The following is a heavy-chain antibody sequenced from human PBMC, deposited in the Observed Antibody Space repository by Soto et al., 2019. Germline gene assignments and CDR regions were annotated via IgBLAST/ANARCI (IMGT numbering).Heavy chain of an antibody. CDR2: ISGGGDGT. V-gene: IGHV3-23*01. J-gene: IGHJ3*02. CDR1: GFTFSNYA. CDR3: AKKGLGSLTTYCNSGDCHYAFDI. D-gene: IGHD2-21*02. Sequence: EVQLLESGGGLVQPGGSLRLSCAASGFTFSNYAMTWVGQAPGKGLEWVSTISGGGDGTFYADSVKGRFTISRDNSRNTVYLQMNSLRAEDTAVYYCAKKGLGSLTTYCNSGDCHYAFDIWGQGTMVTVSS.